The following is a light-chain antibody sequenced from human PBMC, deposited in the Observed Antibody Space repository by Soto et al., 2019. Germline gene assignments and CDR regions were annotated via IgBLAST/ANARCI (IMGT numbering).Light chain of an antibody. Sequence: EIVMTQSPATLSVSPGERATLSCRASQSVSSNLAWYQQKPGQAPRPLIFGASSRATGIPARFSGSGSGTDFTLTISSLEPEDFAVYYCQQRSNWLITFGQGTRLEIK. V-gene: IGKV3-11*01. CDR2: GAS. CDR3: QQRSNWLIT. CDR1: QSVSSN. J-gene: IGKJ5*01.